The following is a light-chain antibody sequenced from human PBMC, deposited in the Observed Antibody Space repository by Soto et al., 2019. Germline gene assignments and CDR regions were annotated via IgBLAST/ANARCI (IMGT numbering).Light chain of an antibody. CDR2: DVT. CDR3: SSKAGSSSVV. CDR1: SSDVGGYNS. V-gene: IGLV2-8*01. Sequence: QSALTQPPSASGSPGQSVTISCTGTSSDVGGYNSVSWYQQHPGKGPKLMLYDVTKRPSGVPDRFSGSKSGNTAYLTVSGLQAEDEADYYCSSKAGSSSVVFGGGTKVTVL. J-gene: IGLJ2*01.